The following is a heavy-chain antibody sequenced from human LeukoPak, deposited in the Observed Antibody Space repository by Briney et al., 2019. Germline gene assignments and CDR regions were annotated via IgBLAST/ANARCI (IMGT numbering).Heavy chain of an antibody. CDR2: ISGSGGST. Sequence: GGSLRLSCAASGFTFSSYAMSWVRQAPGKGLEWVSAISGSGGSTYYADSVKGRFTISRDNSKNTLYLQMNSLRAEDTAVYYCARTSGYDWFFDYWGQGTLVTVSS. CDR3: ARTSGYDWFFDY. CDR1: GFTFSSYA. D-gene: IGHD5-12*01. J-gene: IGHJ4*02. V-gene: IGHV3-23*01.